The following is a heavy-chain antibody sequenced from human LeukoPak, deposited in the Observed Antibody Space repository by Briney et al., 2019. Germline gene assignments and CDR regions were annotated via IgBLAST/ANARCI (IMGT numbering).Heavy chain of an antibody. Sequence: ASVKVSCKASGYTFTSYYMHWVRQAPGQGLEWMGIINPSGGSTSYAQKFQGRVTMTRDTSTGTVYMELSSLRSEDTAVYYCARDATITMVRGVIIDYYYYMDVWGKGTTVTISS. CDR2: INPSGGST. V-gene: IGHV1-46*01. J-gene: IGHJ6*03. CDR3: ARDATITMVRGVIIDYYYYMDV. CDR1: GYTFTSYY. D-gene: IGHD3-10*01.